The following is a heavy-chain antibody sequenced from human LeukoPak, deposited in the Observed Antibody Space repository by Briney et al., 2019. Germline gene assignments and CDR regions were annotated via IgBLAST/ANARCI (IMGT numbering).Heavy chain of an antibody. Sequence: PGRSLRLSCAASGFTFDDYAMHWVRHAPGKGLEWVSGISWNSGSIGYADSVKGRFTISRDNAKNSLYLQMNSLRAEDTALYYCAKGTKYYFDYWGQGTLVTVSS. V-gene: IGHV3-9*01. J-gene: IGHJ4*02. CDR3: AKGTKYYFDY. CDR2: ISWNSGSI. CDR1: GFTFDDYA.